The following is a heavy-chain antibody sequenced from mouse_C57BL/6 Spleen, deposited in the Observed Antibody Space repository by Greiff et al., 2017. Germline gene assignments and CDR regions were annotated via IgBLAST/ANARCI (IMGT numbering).Heavy chain of an antibody. J-gene: IGHJ3*01. CDR1: GYAFSSSW. V-gene: IGHV1-82*01. Sequence: VKLMESGPELVKPGASVKISCKASGYAFSSSWMNWVKQRPGKGLEWIGRIYPGDGDTNYNGKFKGKATLTADKSSSTAYMQLSSLTSEDSAVYFCARGGYGSSYFAYWGQGTLVTVSA. D-gene: IGHD1-1*01. CDR2: IYPGDGDT. CDR3: ARGGYGSSYFAY.